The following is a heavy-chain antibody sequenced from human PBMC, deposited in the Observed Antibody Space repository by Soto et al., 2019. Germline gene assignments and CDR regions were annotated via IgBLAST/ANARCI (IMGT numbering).Heavy chain of an antibody. Sequence: QLVESGGALVQPGESLKLSCAASGLSFSGSAIQWVRQAPGNGLEWVGRIRTDANTYATAYAASVTGTFTISRDDSRNTAYLQMSSLKAEDTAVYFCTRRQFYYSGLDVWGQGNTVMVSS. J-gene: IGHJ6*02. CDR3: TRRQFYYSGLDV. CDR2: IRTDANTYAT. CDR1: GLSFSGSA. V-gene: IGHV3-73*02. D-gene: IGHD6-19*01.